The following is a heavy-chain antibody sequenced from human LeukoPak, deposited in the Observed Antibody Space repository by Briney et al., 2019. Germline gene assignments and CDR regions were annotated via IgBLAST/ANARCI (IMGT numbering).Heavy chain of an antibody. CDR2: IYYSGST. D-gene: IGHD3-9*01. CDR3: ARGTLHFDWLLYYDAFDI. CDR1: GGSISSYY. J-gene: IGHJ3*02. Sequence: SETLSLTRTVSGGSISSYYWSWIRQPPGKGLEWIGYIYYSGSTNYNPSLKSRVTISVDTSKNQFSLKLGSVTAADTAVYYCARGTLHFDWLLYYDAFDIWGQGTMVTVSS. V-gene: IGHV4-59*01.